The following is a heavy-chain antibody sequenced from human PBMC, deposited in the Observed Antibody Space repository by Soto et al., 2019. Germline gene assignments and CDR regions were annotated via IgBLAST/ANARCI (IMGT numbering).Heavy chain of an antibody. Sequence: QVQLQESGPGLVKPSGTLSLTCTVSGASISSTSSGDWWTWVRQPPGKGLEWIGEIHHSGSTNYTPSLRSRVTMSVDKSKNQFSLRLRSVTAADTAVYYCPKLVGATLVDYWGQGTLVTVSS. CDR1: GASISSTSSGDW. CDR2: IHHSGST. D-gene: IGHD1-26*01. J-gene: IGHJ4*02. CDR3: PKLVGATLVDY. V-gene: IGHV4-4*02.